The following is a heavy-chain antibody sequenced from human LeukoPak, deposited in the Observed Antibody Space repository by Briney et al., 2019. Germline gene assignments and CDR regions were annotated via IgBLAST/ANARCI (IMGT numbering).Heavy chain of an antibody. CDR3: AKDRGHCSSTSCPLSVSDI. CDR2: ISGRGGST. Sequence: PGGPLRLSCAPSGYTFRSYAMSWVPQAPGGGLEWVSAISGRGGSTYYADSVKGRFTISRDNSKNTLYMQMNSLRAEDTAVYYWAKDRGHCSSTSCPLSVSDICSQGRMVTVYS. D-gene: IGHD2-2*01. J-gene: IGHJ3*02. CDR1: GYTFRSYA. V-gene: IGHV3-23*01.